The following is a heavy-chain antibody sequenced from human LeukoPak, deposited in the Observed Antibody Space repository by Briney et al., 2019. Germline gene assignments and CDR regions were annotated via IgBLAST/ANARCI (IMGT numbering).Heavy chain of an antibody. J-gene: IGHJ4*01. Sequence: GGSLRLSCAASGFTFTHYGMNWVRQAPGKGLEWVSSISSSSSYIYYADSVKGRFTISRDNAKNSLYLQMNSLRAEDTAVYYCARIVSSGWYQDYWGHGTLVTVSS. V-gene: IGHV3-21*01. D-gene: IGHD6-19*01. CDR1: GFTFTHYG. CDR3: ARIVSSGWYQDY. CDR2: ISSSSSYI.